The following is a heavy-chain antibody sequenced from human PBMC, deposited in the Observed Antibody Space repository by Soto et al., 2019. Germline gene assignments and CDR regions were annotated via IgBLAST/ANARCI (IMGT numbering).Heavy chain of an antibody. CDR2: IYPGDSDT. V-gene: IGHV5-51*01. CDR1: GYSFTSYW. D-gene: IGHD3-22*01. J-gene: IGHJ4*02. Sequence: GESLKISCKGSGYSFTSYWIGWVRQMPGKGLEWVGFIYPGDSDTRYSPSFQGQVTISADKSISTAYLQWSSLKASDTAMYYCARHTYYYDSSGYPSPIDYWGQGTLVTVS. CDR3: ARHTYYYDSSGYPSPIDY.